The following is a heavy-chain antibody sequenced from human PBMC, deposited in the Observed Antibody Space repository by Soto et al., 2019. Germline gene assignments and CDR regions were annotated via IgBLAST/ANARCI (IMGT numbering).Heavy chain of an antibody. CDR3: ARGRRYCSGASRDRRRNWFDP. CDR1: VFRLPPCY. CDR2: MNPNSGNT. V-gene: IGHV1-8*01. D-gene: IGHD2-15*01. J-gene: IGHJ5*02. Sequence: VPVSRLASVFRLPPCYIYRGGQAAGPGLGWLRWMNPNSGNTGYAQKFQGRVTMTRNTSISTAYMELSSLRSEDTAVYYCARGRRYCSGASRDRRRNWFDPGGQGTLGT.